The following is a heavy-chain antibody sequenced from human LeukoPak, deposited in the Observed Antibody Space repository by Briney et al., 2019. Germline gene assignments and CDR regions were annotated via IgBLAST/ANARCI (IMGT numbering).Heavy chain of an antibody. CDR2: ISYDGSNK. D-gene: IGHD6-19*01. V-gene: IGHV3-30-3*01. CDR1: GFTFSSYA. J-gene: IGHJ3*02. CDR3: VAGYSSGWSGGNDAFDI. Sequence: GGSLRLSCAASGFTFSSYAMHWVRQAPGKGLEWVAVISYDGSNKYYADSVKGRFTISRDNSKNTLYLQMNSLRAEDTAVYYCVAGYSSGWSGGNDAFDIWGQGTMVTVSS.